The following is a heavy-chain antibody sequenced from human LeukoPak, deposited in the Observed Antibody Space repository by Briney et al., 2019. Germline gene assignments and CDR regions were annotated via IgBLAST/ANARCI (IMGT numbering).Heavy chain of an antibody. D-gene: IGHD3-22*01. V-gene: IGHV4-39*07. CDR2: IYYSGST. Sequence: SETLSLTCTVSGGSISSSSYYWGWIRQPPGKGLEWIGSIYYSGSTHYNPSLKSRVTISVDTSKNQFSLKLSSVTAADTAVYYCARVGFYDSSGYYVYYFDYWGQGTLVTVSS. CDR1: GGSISSSSYY. J-gene: IGHJ4*02. CDR3: ARVGFYDSSGYYVYYFDY.